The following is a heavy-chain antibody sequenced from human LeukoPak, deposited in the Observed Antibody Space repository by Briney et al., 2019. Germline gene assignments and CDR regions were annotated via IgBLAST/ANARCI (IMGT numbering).Heavy chain of an antibody. CDR3: ARDMTGSHNGFDP. Sequence: GGSLRLSCAASGFTFRSYAMHWVRQAPGKGLEWVAVISYDGSNKYYADSVKGRFTISRDNSKNTLYLQMNSLRAEDTAVYYCARDMTGSHNGFDPWGQGTLVTVSS. V-gene: IGHV3-30*04. CDR1: GFTFRSYA. CDR2: ISYDGSNK. D-gene: IGHD3-9*01. J-gene: IGHJ5*02.